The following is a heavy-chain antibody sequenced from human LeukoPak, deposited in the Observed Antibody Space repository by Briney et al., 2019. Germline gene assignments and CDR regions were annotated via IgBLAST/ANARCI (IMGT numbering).Heavy chain of an antibody. CDR1: GGSFSGYY. CDR3: ARLKVPYTSGLAP. D-gene: IGHD6-25*01. Sequence: PSETLSLTCVVYGGSFSGYYWSWIRQPPGKGLEWIGEINHSGGTHYNPSLKSRVIMSVDTSKNQFSLKLSSVTAADTAVYYCARLKVPYTSGLAPWGQGTLVTVSS. V-gene: IGHV4-34*01. CDR2: INHSGGT. J-gene: IGHJ5*02.